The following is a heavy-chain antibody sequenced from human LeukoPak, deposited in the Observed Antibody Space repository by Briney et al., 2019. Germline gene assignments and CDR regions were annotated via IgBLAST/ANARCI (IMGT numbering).Heavy chain of an antibody. CDR2: IYPGDSDT. D-gene: IGHD4-17*01. CDR3: ARHGVLTTVTPYYFDY. Sequence: GESLKISCKGSGYRFTSYWIGWVRQMPGKGLEWMGIIYPGDSDTRYSPSFQGQVTISADKSISTAYLQWSSLKASDTAMYYCARHGVLTTVTPYYFDYWGQGTLVTVSS. CDR1: GYRFTSYW. V-gene: IGHV5-51*01. J-gene: IGHJ4*02.